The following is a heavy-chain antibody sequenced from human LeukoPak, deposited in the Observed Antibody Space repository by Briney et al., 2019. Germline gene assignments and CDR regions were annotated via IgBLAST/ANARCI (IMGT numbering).Heavy chain of an antibody. J-gene: IGHJ6*03. V-gene: IGHV4-59*06. D-gene: IGHD1-26*01. CDR1: GGSISSYY. CDR3: AKGRGPTYYYYYMDV. Sequence: SETLSLTCTVSGGSISSYYWSWIRQPPGKGLEWIGYIYPSGSTYYNPSLKSRVTISIDRSKNQSSLKLSSVTAADTAVYYCAKGRGPTYYYYYMDVWGKGTTVIVS. CDR2: IYPSGST.